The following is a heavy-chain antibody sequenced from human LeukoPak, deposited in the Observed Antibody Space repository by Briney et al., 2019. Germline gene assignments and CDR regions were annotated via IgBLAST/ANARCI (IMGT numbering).Heavy chain of an antibody. CDR2: ISSNGGST. Sequence: PGGSLRLSCAASGFTSSSYAMHWVRQAPGKGLEYVSAISSNGGSTYYANSVKGRFTISRDNSKNTLYLQMGSLRAEDMAVYYCVSEGVAGYFDYWGQGTLVTVSS. V-gene: IGHV3-64*01. CDR1: GFTSSSYA. CDR3: VSEGVAGYFDY. D-gene: IGHD2-15*01. J-gene: IGHJ4*02.